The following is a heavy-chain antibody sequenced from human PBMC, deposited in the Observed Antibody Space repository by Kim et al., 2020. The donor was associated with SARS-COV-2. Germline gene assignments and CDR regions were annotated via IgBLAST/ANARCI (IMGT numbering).Heavy chain of an antibody. V-gene: IGHV3-30*18. J-gene: IGHJ4*02. CDR2: ISYDGSNK. D-gene: IGHD3-22*01. CDR3: AKPPWNYYDSSGYFDY. Sequence: GGSLRLSCAASGFTFSSYGMHWVRQAPGKGLKWVAVISYDGSNKHYADSVKGRFTISRDNSKNTLYLQMNSLRPEDTAVYYCAKPPWNYYDSSGYFDYWGQGTLVTVSS. CDR1: GFTFSSYG.